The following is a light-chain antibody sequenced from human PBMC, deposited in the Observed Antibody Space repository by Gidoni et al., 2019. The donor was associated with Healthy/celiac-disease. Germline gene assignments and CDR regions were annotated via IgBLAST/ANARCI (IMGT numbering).Light chain of an antibody. CDR2: EVS. Sequence: QSALTQPASVSGSPGQSIPISCTGTSSDVGGYTYVSWYQQHPGKAPKLMIYEVSNRPSGVSNRFSGSKSGNTASLTISGLQAEDEADYYCSSYTSSSTLDVVFGGGTKLTVL. CDR1: SSDVGGYTY. J-gene: IGLJ2*01. V-gene: IGLV2-14*01. CDR3: SSYTSSSTLDVV.